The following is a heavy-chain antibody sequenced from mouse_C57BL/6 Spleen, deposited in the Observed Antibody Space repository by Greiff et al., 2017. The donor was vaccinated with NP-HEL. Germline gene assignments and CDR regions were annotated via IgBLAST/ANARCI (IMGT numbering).Heavy chain of an antibody. CDR1: GYTFTSYW. CDR2: IDPSSGGT. J-gene: IGHJ1*03. V-gene: IGHV1-72*01. D-gene: IGHD2-5*01. CDR3: ARRGYYSNFWYFDV. Sequence: QVQLQQPGAELVKPGASVKLSCKASGYTFTSYWMHWVKQRPGRGLEWIGRIDPSSGGTKYNEKFKSKATLTVDKPSSTAYMQLSSLTSEDSAVYYCARRGYYSNFWYFDVWGTGTTVTVSS.